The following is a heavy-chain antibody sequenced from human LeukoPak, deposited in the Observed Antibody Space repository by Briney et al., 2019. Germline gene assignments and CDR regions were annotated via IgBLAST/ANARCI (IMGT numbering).Heavy chain of an antibody. Sequence: SQTLSLTCTVSGGSISSAGYYWSWIRQPPGKGLEWIGHIYQSGTTYYNPSLKSRVTISVDRSKNQFSLKLSSVTAADTAVYYCARVTAPRYYMDVWGKGTTVTVSS. CDR2: IYQSGTT. CDR3: ARVTAPRYYMDV. D-gene: IGHD5-18*01. V-gene: IGHV4-30-2*01. CDR1: GGSISSAGYY. J-gene: IGHJ6*03.